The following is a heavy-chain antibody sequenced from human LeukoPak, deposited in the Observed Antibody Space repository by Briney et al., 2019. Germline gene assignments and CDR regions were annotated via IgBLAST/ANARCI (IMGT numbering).Heavy chain of an antibody. V-gene: IGHV3-23*01. CDR2: LSGRGDST. CDR3: AKSMVRGIIILDFDY. CDR1: GFTFTNYA. Sequence: GGSLRLSCAASGFTFTNYAMTWVRQAPGKGLEWVSALSGRGDSTYYADSVKGRFTISRDNSKNTLYLQMNSLRAEDTAVYYCAKSMVRGIIILDFDYWGQGTLVTVSS. J-gene: IGHJ4*02. D-gene: IGHD3-10*01.